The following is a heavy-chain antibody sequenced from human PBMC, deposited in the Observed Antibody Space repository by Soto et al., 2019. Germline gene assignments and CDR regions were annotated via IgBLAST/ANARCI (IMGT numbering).Heavy chain of an antibody. Sequence: GGSLRLSCAASGFTFDDYAMHWVRQAPGKGLEWVSGISWNSGSIGYADSVKGRFTISRDNAKNSLYPQMNSLRAEDTALYYCAKGDLGVAGNRYYYYGMDVWGQGTTVTVSS. CDR2: ISWNSGSI. J-gene: IGHJ6*02. D-gene: IGHD3-3*01. CDR3: AKGDLGVAGNRYYYYGMDV. V-gene: IGHV3-9*01. CDR1: GFTFDDYA.